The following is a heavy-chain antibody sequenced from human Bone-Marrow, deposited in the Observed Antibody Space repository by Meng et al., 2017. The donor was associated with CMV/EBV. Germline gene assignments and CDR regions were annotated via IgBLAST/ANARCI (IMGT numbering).Heavy chain of an antibody. D-gene: IGHD2-2*01. Sequence: GGSLRLSCAASGFTFSNYAMHWVRQAPGKGLEWVSAISGSGGSTYYADSVKGRFTISRDNSKNTLYLQMNSLRAEDTAVYYRARDPFYCSSPRCYGLDYGMDVWGQGTTVTVSS. CDR1: GFTFSNYA. CDR3: ARDPFYCSSPRCYGLDYGMDV. CDR2: ISGSGGST. V-gene: IGHV3-23*01. J-gene: IGHJ6*02.